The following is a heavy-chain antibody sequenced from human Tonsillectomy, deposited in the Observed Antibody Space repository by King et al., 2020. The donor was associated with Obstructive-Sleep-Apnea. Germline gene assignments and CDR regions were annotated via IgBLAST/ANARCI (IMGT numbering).Heavy chain of an antibody. J-gene: IGHJ3*02. CDR1: GDSLSSYY. Sequence: QLQESGPGLVKPSETLSLTCTISGDSLSSYYWSWLRQPPGKGPEWIGYIHVTGNTDYNPSLKSRVTISVDMSTNQFSLRLTSLTAADTAIYYCARGGSGWSIGDAFDIWGQGTMVTVSS. CDR3: ARGGSGWSIGDAFDI. D-gene: IGHD6-19*01. CDR2: IHVTGNT. V-gene: IGHV4-59*01.